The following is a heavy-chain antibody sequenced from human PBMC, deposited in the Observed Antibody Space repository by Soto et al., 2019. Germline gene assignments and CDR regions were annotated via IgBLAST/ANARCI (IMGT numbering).Heavy chain of an antibody. V-gene: IGHV4-59*05. Sequence: PSETMSLTCTVCGDFISYYAWAGIRQSAGKGLEWIGSIYYSGSTYYNPSLKSRVTISVDTSKNQFSLKLSSVTAADTAVYYCASQSITMVRAVIVVWFDPWGQGTLVTVSS. CDR2: IYYSGST. D-gene: IGHD3-10*01. J-gene: IGHJ5*02. CDR3: ASQSITMVRAVIVVWFDP. CDR1: GDFISYYA.